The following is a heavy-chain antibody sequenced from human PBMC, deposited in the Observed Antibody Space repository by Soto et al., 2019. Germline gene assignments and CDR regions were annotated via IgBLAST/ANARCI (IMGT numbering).Heavy chain of an antibody. Sequence: GSLRLSCAASGFTFSSYAMSWVRQAPGKGLEWVSAIVGSGGSTYYADSAKGRFTISRDNSKNTLYLQINSLRAEDTAVFYCAKAPVPDYGAFGSCVFQLWGQGTLVTVSS. V-gene: IGHV3-23*01. J-gene: IGHJ1*01. CDR1: GFTFSSYA. D-gene: IGHD4-17*01. CDR3: AKAPVPDYGAFGSCVFQL. CDR2: IVGSGGST.